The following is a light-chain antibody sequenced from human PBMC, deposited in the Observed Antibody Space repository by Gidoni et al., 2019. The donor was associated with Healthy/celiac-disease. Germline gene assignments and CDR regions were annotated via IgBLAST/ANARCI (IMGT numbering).Light chain of an antibody. V-gene: IGKV2-28*01. J-gene: IGKJ3*01. CDR1: QSLLHSNGYNY. Sequence: DIVLTQSPRSLPVTPGEPASISCRSSQSLLHSNGYNYLDWYLQKPGQSPQLLIYLGSNRASGVPDRFSGSGSGTDFTLKISRVEAEDVGVYYCMQALQTPVFTFGPGTKVEIK. CDR2: LGS. CDR3: MQALQTPVFT.